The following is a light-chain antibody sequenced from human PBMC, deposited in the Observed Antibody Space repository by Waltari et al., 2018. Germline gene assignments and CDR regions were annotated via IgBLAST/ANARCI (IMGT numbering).Light chain of an antibody. V-gene: IGKV3-15*01. J-gene: IGKJ3*01. CDR3: QQYHSWPRIFT. Sequence: GRQGVSRDVDWYQQKPGQSPMRLIYGASTRATGIPARFSGSVSGTEFTLFISSLQSEDVASYYGQQYHSWPRIFTFGPGNTVDIK. CDR2: GAS. CDR1: QGVSRD.